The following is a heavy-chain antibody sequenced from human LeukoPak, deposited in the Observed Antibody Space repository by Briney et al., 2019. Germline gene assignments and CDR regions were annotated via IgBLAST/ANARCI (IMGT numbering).Heavy chain of an antibody. CDR3: ARGPGRNYGDYGVSDY. J-gene: IGHJ4*02. CDR1: GGTFSSYA. D-gene: IGHD4-17*01. CDR2: IIPILGIA. V-gene: IGHV1-69*04. Sequence: ASVKVSCKASGGTFSSYAISWVRQAPGQGLEWMGRIIPILGIANYAQKFQGRVTITADKSTSTAYMELSSLRSEDTAVYYCARGPGRNYGDYGVSDYWGQGTLVTVSS.